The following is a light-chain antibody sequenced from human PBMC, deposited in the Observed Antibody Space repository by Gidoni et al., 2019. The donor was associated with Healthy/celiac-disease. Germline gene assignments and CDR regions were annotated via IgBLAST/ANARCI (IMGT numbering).Light chain of an antibody. Sequence: IQMTQSPSSLSASVVDRVTITCRASKSISSYLNWYQQKPGKAPKLLIYAASSLQSGVPSRFSGSGSGTDFTLTISSLQPEDFATYYCQQSYSTPETFGQGTKLEIK. CDR3: QQSYSTPET. V-gene: IGKV1-39*01. J-gene: IGKJ2*01. CDR2: AAS. CDR1: KSISSY.